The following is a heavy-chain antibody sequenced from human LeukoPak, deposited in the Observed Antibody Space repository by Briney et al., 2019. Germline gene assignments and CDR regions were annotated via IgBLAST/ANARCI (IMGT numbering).Heavy chain of an antibody. Sequence: ASVKVSCKASGYTFTSYGISWVRQAPGQGLEWMGWISAYNGNTNYAQKLQGRVTMTTDTSTSTAYMELRSLRSDDTAVYYCARICMAVAGLLDWFDPWGQGTLVTVSS. D-gene: IGHD6-19*01. CDR1: GYTFTSYG. J-gene: IGHJ5*02. V-gene: IGHV1-18*01. CDR3: ARICMAVAGLLDWFDP. CDR2: ISAYNGNT.